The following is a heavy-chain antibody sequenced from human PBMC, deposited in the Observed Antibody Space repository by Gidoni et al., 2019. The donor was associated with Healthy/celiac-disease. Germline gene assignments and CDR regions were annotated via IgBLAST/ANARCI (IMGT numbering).Heavy chain of an antibody. D-gene: IGHD6-13*01. Sequence: QVQLVQSGAEVKKPGASVKVSCKASVYTFTSYGISWVRQAPGQGLACIGWISAYNGNTNYAQKSQGRVTMTTDTSMSTAYMELRSLRSDDTAVYYCARDGVGSSSWYGDNWFDPWGQGTLVTVSS. J-gene: IGHJ5*02. CDR3: ARDGVGSSSWYGDNWFDP. CDR2: ISAYNGNT. CDR1: VYTFTSYG. V-gene: IGHV1-18*01.